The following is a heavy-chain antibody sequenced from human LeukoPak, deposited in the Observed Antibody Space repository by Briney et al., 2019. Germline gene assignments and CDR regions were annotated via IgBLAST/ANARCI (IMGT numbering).Heavy chain of an antibody. D-gene: IGHD3-22*01. CDR1: GGTFSSYA. J-gene: IGHJ6*02. CDR3: ARSKPGGYSPLSDYYYGMDV. CDR2: IIPILGIA. V-gene: IGHV1-69*04. Sequence: GASVKVSCKASGGTFSSYAISWVRQAPGQGLEWMGRIIPILGIANYAQKFQGRVTITADKSTSTAYMELSSLRSEDTAVYYCARSKPGGYSPLSDYYYGMDVWGQGTTVTVSS.